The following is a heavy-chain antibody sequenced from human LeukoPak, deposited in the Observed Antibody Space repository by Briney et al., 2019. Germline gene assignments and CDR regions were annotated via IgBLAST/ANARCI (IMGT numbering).Heavy chain of an antibody. CDR3: ATDRTGYSGWDFDY. CDR2: FDPEDGET. V-gene: IGHV1-24*01. J-gene: IGHJ4*02. CDR1: GYTLTELS. D-gene: IGHD6-19*01. Sequence: ASVKVSCKVSGYTLTELSMHGVRQAPGKGLEWMGGFDPEDGETIYAQKFQGRVTMTEDTSTDTAYMELSSLRSEDTAVYYCATDRTGYSGWDFDYWGQGTLVTVSS.